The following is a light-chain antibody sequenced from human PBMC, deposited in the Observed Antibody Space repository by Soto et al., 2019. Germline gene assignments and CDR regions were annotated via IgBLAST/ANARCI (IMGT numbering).Light chain of an antibody. J-gene: IGKJ1*01. V-gene: IGKV3-20*01. Sequence: ETVLTQSPGTLSLSPGERATLFCRASQSVSSNYLAWYQQKPGQAPRLLIYGASSRATGIPDRFSGSGSGADFSLPISRLEPEDSAVYYCQQHGSSPPSWTFGQGTKVEIK. CDR1: QSVSSNY. CDR3: QQHGSSPPSWT. CDR2: GAS.